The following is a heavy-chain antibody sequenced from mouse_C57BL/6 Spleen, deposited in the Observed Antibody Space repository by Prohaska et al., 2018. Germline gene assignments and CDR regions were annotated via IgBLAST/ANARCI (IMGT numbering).Heavy chain of an antibody. CDR1: GFTFSGFW. Sequence: EVQLLETGGGLVQPGGSRGLSCEGSGFTFSGFWMSWVRQTPGKTLEWIGDINSDGSAMNYAPSIKDRFTIIRDNDKSTLYLQMSNVRSEDTATYFCMRYGNYWYFDVWGTGTTVTVSS. V-gene: IGHV11-2*01. CDR2: INSDGSAM. CDR3: MRYGNYWYFDV. D-gene: IGHD2-1*01. J-gene: IGHJ1*03.